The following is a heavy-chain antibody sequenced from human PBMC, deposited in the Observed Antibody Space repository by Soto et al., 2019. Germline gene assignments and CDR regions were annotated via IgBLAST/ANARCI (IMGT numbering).Heavy chain of an antibody. Sequence: EVQLVESGGGLVQPGGSLRLSCAASGFTFSPYWMHWVRQTPGKGLMWVSRIDDTGTIITCADSVKGRFTISRDNAKNTLYLQMDSLRAEDTAIYYCARDQTVTGPTTFDYCGQGTLVTVSS. J-gene: IGHJ4*02. D-gene: IGHD6-19*01. CDR1: GFTFSPYW. CDR3: ARDQTVTGPTTFDY. CDR2: IDDTGTII. V-gene: IGHV3-74*01.